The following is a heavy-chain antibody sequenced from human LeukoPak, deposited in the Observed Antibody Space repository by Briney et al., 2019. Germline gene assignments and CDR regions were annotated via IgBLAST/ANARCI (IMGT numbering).Heavy chain of an antibody. J-gene: IGHJ4*02. CDR1: GGSISSGSYY. Sequence: SQTLSLTCTVSGGSISSGSYYWSWIRQPAGKGLEWIGRIYTSGSTNYNPSLKSRVTISVDTSKNQFSLKLSSVTAADTAVYYCAGAPPEWELLSYFDYWGQGTLVTVSS. D-gene: IGHD1-26*01. V-gene: IGHV4-61*02. CDR3: AGAPPEWELLSYFDY. CDR2: IYTSGST.